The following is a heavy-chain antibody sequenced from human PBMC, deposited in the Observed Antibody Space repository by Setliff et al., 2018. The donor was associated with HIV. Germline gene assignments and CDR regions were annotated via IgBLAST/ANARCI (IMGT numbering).Heavy chain of an antibody. CDR3: AQAQTSVSGSYYQYLQH. CDR2: LSGSGGST. D-gene: IGHD3-10*01. Sequence: PAGSLRLSCAASELTFSNYAMTWIRQAPGKGLGWVSSLSGSGGSTYYADSVKGRFTISRDNSKNTLYLRMNSLRAEDTAVYYCAQAQTSVSGSYYQYLQHWGQGTLVTVSS. J-gene: IGHJ1*01. V-gene: IGHV3-23*01. CDR1: ELTFSNYA.